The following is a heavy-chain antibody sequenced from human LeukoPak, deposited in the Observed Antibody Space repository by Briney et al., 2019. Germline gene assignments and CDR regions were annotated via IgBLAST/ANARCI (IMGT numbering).Heavy chain of an antibody. J-gene: IGHJ4*02. V-gene: IGHV3-48*04. CDR2: ISTSISIT. CDR3: VRDRGTYRPIDY. Sequence: PGGSLRLSCAASGFTFSSYSMNWVRQAPGKGLEWVSYISTSISITYYADSVKGRFTISRDNAQNSLYLQMNSLRAEDTAIYYCVRDRGTYRPIDYWGQGTLVTVSS. CDR1: GFTFSSYS.